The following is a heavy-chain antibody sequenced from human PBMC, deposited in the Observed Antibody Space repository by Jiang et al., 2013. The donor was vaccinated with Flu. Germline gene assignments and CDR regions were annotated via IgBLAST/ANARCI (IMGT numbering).Heavy chain of an antibody. CDR3: ARLRAHQGLSYYFDY. V-gene: IGHV2-70*04. D-gene: IGHD3-16*02. Sequence: RVSWIRQPPGKALEWLAHIDWDDEKSYSTSLETRLTISKDTSKNQVVLIMTNMDSVDTATYYCARLRAHQGLSYYFDYWGRGTLVTVSS. CDR1: R. CDR2: IDWDDEK. J-gene: IGHJ4*02.